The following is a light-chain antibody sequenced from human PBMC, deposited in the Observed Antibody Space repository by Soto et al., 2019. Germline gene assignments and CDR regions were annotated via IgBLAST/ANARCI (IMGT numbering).Light chain of an antibody. CDR3: HSYDSSLSGWV. Sequence: QSVLTQPPSVSGAPGQRVTISCTGSSSNIGAGYDVHWYQRLPGTAPKLLIYGNSNRPSRVPDRFSGSKSGTSASLAITGLQAEDEADYYCHSYDSSLSGWVFGGGTKLTVL. CDR2: GNS. CDR1: SSNIGAGYD. V-gene: IGLV1-40*01. J-gene: IGLJ3*02.